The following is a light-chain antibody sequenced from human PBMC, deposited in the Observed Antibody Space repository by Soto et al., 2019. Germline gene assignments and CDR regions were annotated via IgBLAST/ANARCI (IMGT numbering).Light chain of an antibody. CDR2: DVS. CDR3: NSYTSNNTYV. V-gene: IGLV2-14*03. Sequence: QPVLTQPASVSGSPGQSITISCTGTSSDVAFYNHVSWYQQHPGKAPKLMIYDVSNRPSGVSNRFSGSKSGNTASLTISGLRAEDEADYYCNSYTSNNTYVFGTGTKLTVL. CDR1: SSDVAFYNH. J-gene: IGLJ1*01.